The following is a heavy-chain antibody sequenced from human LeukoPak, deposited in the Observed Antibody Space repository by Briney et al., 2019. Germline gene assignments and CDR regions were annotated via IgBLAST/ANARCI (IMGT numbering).Heavy chain of an antibody. Sequence: GGSLRLSCAASGFTFSSYAMSWVRQAPGKGLEWVSAISGSGGSTYYADSVKGRFTISRDNSKNTLYLQMNSLKVEDTAVYYCARSYSSSWPPFDYWGQGTLVTVSS. D-gene: IGHD6-13*01. V-gene: IGHV3-23*01. CDR3: ARSYSSSWPPFDY. CDR1: GFTFSSYA. CDR2: ISGSGGST. J-gene: IGHJ4*02.